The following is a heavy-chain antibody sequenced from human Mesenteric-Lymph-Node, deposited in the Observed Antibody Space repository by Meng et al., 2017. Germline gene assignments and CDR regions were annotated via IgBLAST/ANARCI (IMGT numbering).Heavy chain of an antibody. D-gene: IGHD5-18*01. CDR3: ARHDTAMVTYYYYGMDV. Sequence: GESLKISCAASGFTFSNYAMHWVRQAPGKGLEWVAVISYDGSNKYYADSVKGRVTIARDNSKNTLYLQMNSLRAEDTAVYYCARHDTAMVTYYYYGMDVWGQGTTVTVSS. CDR2: ISYDGSNK. CDR1: GFTFSNYA. J-gene: IGHJ6*02. V-gene: IGHV3-30*04.